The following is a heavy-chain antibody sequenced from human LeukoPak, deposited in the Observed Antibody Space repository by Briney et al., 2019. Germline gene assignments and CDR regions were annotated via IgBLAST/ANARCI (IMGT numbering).Heavy chain of an antibody. CDR2: IRQDGNEK. CDR3: ARLRAAQTYDC. D-gene: IGHD6-13*01. CDR1: GLTLSNYW. V-gene: IGHV3-7*04. Sequence: PGGSLRLSCAGAGLTLSNYWMSWVRQAPGKGLEWVANIRQDGNEKYYVDSVKGRFTISRDNPKNSLYLQMNSLRAEDTAIYYCARLRAAQTYDCWGQGTLVTVSS. J-gene: IGHJ4*02.